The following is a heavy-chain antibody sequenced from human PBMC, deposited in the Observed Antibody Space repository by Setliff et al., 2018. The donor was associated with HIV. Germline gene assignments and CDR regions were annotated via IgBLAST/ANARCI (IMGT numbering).Heavy chain of an antibody. V-gene: IGHV4-59*01. D-gene: IGHD2-15*01. CDR2: VYSTGST. CDR1: GDSINNYY. Sequence: SETLSLTCTVSGDSINNYYWSWIRQPPGKGLEWIGYVYSTGSTNSKSSLKSRVTISVDTSKNQFSLKLSSVTAADTAVYYCARGIHIVDYWGQGTLVTVSS. J-gene: IGHJ4*02. CDR3: ARGIHIVDY.